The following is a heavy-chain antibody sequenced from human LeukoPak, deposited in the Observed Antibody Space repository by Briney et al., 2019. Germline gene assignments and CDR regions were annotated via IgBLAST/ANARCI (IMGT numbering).Heavy chain of an antibody. Sequence: KPSETLSLTCTVSGGSISSYYWSWIRQPPGKGLEWIGYIYYSGSTNYNPSLKSRVTISVDTSKNQFSLKLSSVTAADTAVYYCARDRVAAAGANYYYYGMDVWGQGTTVTVSS. CDR2: IYYSGST. J-gene: IGHJ6*02. CDR1: GGSISSYY. CDR3: ARDRVAAAGANYYYYGMDV. D-gene: IGHD6-13*01. V-gene: IGHV4-59*01.